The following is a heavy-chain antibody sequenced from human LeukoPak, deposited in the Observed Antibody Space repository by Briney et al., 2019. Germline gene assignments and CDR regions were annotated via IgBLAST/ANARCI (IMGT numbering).Heavy chain of an antibody. CDR1: GFTFSSYG. Sequence: GGSLRLSCAASGFTFSSYGMHWVRQAPGKGLEWVAVISYDGSNKYYADSVKGRFTISRDNSKNTLYLQMNSLRAEDTAVYYCAKDGALLWFGELSVLDYWGQGTLVTVS. J-gene: IGHJ4*02. CDR2: ISYDGSNK. CDR3: AKDGALLWFGELSVLDY. V-gene: IGHV3-30*18. D-gene: IGHD3-10*01.